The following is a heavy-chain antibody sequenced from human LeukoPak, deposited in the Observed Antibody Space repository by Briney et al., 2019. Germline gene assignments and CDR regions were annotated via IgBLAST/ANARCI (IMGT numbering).Heavy chain of an antibody. CDR1: GFTFSNFV. V-gene: IGHV3-23*01. J-gene: IGHJ4*02. Sequence: GGSLRLSCAASGFTFSNFVMSWVRQAPGKGLEWVSTIGLSGSSTYYAGSVKGRFTISRDNSKNTLYLQMNSLRAEDTAIYYSAKEFVPGNFHYWGQGTLVTVSS. CDR2: IGLSGSST. CDR3: AKEFVPGNFHY. D-gene: IGHD2-21*01.